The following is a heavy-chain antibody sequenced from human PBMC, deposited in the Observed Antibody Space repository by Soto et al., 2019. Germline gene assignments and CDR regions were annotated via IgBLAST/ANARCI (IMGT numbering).Heavy chain of an antibody. D-gene: IGHD6-13*01. V-gene: IGHV3-23*01. CDR1: GFTFTTSA. CDR2: ISVSGGST. CDR3: ARDVRSSWSPLDYYYMDA. Sequence: PGGSLRLSCVASGFTFTTSAMSWVRQAPGKGLEWVSGISVSGGSTYHADSVRGRFTISRDNSKNTLYLQMNSLRAEDTAVYYCARDVRSSWSPLDYYYMDAWGKGTTVTVSS. J-gene: IGHJ6*03.